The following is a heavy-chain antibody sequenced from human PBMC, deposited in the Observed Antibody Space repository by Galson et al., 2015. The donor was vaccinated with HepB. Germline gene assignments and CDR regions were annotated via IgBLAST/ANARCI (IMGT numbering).Heavy chain of an antibody. V-gene: IGHV3-9*01. J-gene: IGHJ3*02. D-gene: IGHD3-22*01. CDR2: ISWNSGSI. Sequence: SLRLSCAASGFTFDDYAMHWVRQAPGKGLEWVSGISWNSGSIGYADSVKGRFTISRDNAKNSLYLQMNSLRAEDTALYYCAKDIYYDSKTSAFDIWGQGTMVTVSS. CDR3: AKDIYYDSKTSAFDI. CDR1: GFTFDDYA.